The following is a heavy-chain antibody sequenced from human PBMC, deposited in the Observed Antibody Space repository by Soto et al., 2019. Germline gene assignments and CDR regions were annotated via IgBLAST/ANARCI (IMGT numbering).Heavy chain of an antibody. J-gene: IGHJ6*03. CDR3: ARGLAGTTGPHYYYYYMDV. CDR2: MNPNSGNT. Sequence: ASVKVSCKASGYTFTSYDINWVRQATGQGLEWMGWMNPNSGNTGYAQKFQGRVTMTRNTSLSTAYRELSSLRSEDTAVYYCARGLAGTTGPHYYYYYMDVWGKGTTVTVSS. CDR1: GYTFTSYD. V-gene: IGHV1-8*01. D-gene: IGHD1-1*01.